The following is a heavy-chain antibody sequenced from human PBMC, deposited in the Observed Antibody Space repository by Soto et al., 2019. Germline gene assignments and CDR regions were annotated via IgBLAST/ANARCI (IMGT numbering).Heavy chain of an antibody. CDR3: ARDLVPSSGYQTFDY. D-gene: IGHD3-22*01. J-gene: IGHJ4*02. CDR2: ISAYNGNT. Sequence: ASVKVSCKASGYTFSSHGISWVRQAPGQGLEWMGWISAYNGNTNYAQKLQGRVTMTADTSTSTAYMELSSLRSEDTAVYYCARDLVPSSGYQTFDYWGQGTLVTVSS. V-gene: IGHV1-18*01. CDR1: GYTFSSHG.